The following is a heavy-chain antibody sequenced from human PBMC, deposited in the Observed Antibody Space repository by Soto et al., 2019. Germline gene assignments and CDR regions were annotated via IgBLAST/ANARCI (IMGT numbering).Heavy chain of an antibody. D-gene: IGHD3-22*01. CDR3: TREDPYYYDSSGYSDY. CDR1: GFTFGDYA. V-gene: IGHV3-49*03. J-gene: IGHJ4*02. Sequence: PGGSLRLSCTASGFTFGDYAMSWFRQAPGKGLEWVGFIRSKAYGGTTEYAASVKGRFTISRDDSKSIAYLQMNSLKTEDTAVYYCTREDPYYYDSSGYSDYWGQGTLVTVSS. CDR2: IRSKAYGGTT.